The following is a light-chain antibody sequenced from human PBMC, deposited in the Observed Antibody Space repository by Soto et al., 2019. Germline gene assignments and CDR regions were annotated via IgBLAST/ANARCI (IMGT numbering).Light chain of an antibody. CDR2: DAS. Sequence: EIVMTQSPATLSVSPGERATLSCWASQSVSSNLAWYQQKPGQAPRLLIYDASTRATGIPARFSGSGSGTDFTLTISRLQSEDFALYYCQQYNTWPPWTFGQGTKVEIK. CDR1: QSVSSN. CDR3: QQYNTWPPWT. V-gene: IGKV3-15*01. J-gene: IGKJ1*01.